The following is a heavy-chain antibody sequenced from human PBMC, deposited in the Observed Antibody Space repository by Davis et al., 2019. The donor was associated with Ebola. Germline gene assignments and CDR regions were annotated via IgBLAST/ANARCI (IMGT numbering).Heavy chain of an antibody. CDR2: INPHNGNT. J-gene: IGHJ4*02. CDR1: GYTFTSYG. V-gene: IGHV1-18*04. D-gene: IGHD1-1*01. CDR3: ARAQFPTTSDH. Sequence: ASVKVSCKASGYTFTSYGITWVRQAPGQGLEWMGWINPHNGNTNYAQNVQGRATMTTDTSTGTAYMEAGSLRSDETAVYYCARAQFPTTSDHWGQGTLVTVSS.